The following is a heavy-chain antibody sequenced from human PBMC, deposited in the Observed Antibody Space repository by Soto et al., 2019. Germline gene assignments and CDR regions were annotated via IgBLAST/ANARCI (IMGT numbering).Heavy chain of an antibody. Sequence: GGSLRLSCAASGSTCRSYDMSWVRQAPGKGPEWVSTILVGGSTHYPDSVKGRFTISRDNSKNTVFLQMNSLTAGDTAVYYCAKATATGGGAFDICGQGTMVTVSS. J-gene: IGHJ3*02. CDR3: AKATATGGGAFDI. CDR2: ILVGGST. V-gene: IGHV3-23*01. D-gene: IGHD2-8*02. CDR1: GSTCRSYD.